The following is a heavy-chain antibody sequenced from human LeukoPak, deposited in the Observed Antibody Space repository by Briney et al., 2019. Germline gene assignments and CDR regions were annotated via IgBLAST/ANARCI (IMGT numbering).Heavy chain of an antibody. V-gene: IGHV4-30-2*01. CDR1: GXSISSGSYS. Sequence: PSETLSLTCAVSGXSISSGSYSWSWIRQPPGKGLEWIGYIYHSGSTYYNPSLKSRVTISVDRSKNQFSLNLSSVTAADTAVYYCARGGGAPYYGMDVWAEGPRSPSP. CDR2: IYHSGST. CDR3: ARGGGAPYYGMDV. J-gene: IGHJ6*02. D-gene: IGHD3-16*01.